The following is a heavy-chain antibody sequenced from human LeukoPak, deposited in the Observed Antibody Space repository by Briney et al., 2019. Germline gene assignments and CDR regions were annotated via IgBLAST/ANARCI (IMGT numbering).Heavy chain of an antibody. J-gene: IGHJ5*02. V-gene: IGHV4-59*01. CDR1: GGSISSYY. CDR2: IYYSGST. D-gene: IGHD3-9*01. CDR3: ARAYYDILTGFLSFDP. Sequence: SETLSLTCTVSGGSISSYYWSWIRQPPGKGLEWIWYIYYSGSTSYNPSLKSRVTISVDTSKNQFSLKLSSVTAADTAVYYCARAYYDILTGFLSFDPWGQGTLVTVSS.